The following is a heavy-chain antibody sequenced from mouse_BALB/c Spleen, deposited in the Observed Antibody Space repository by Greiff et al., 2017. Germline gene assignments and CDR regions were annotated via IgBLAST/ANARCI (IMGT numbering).Heavy chain of an antibody. V-gene: IGHV3-8*02. J-gene: IGHJ2*01. CDR1: GDSITSGY. Sequence: EVKLMESGPSLVKPSQTLSLTCSVTGDSITSGYWNWIRKFPGNKLEYMGYISYSGSTYYNPSLKSRISITRDTSKNQYYLQLNSVTTEDTATYYCARKGGYGNYDYFDYWGQGTTLTVSS. D-gene: IGHD2-1*01. CDR3: ARKGGYGNYDYFDY. CDR2: ISYSGST.